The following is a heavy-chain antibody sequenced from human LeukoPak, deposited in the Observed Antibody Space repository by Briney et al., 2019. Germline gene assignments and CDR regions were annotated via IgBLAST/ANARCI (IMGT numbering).Heavy chain of an antibody. J-gene: IGHJ6*03. CDR1: GYTFTGYY. V-gene: IGHV1-8*03. CDR3: ARRAVGNSYYYYMDV. Sequence: ASVKVSCKASGYTFTGYYMHWVRQAPGQGLEWMGWINPNSGNTDYAQKFQGRVTITRNTSISTAYMELSSLRSEDTAVYYCARRAVGNSYYYYMDVWGKGTTVTVSS. CDR2: INPNSGNT. D-gene: IGHD6-19*01.